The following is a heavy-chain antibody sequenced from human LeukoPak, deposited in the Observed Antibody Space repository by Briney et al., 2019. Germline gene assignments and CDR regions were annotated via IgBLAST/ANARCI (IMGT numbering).Heavy chain of an antibody. Sequence: GGSLRLSCAASGFTFSTYWMSWVRQAPGKGLEWVANIKQDGSEKYYVYSVKGRFTISRDNAKNSLYLQMNRLRAEDTAVYYCAKDGQYSSSSSYYFDYWGQGALVTVSS. J-gene: IGHJ4*02. CDR2: IKQDGSEK. CDR3: AKDGQYSSSSSYYFDY. CDR1: GFTFSTYW. D-gene: IGHD6-6*01. V-gene: IGHV3-7*03.